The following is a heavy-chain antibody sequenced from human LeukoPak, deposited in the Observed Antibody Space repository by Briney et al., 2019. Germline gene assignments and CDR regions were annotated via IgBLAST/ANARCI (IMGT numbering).Heavy chain of an antibody. D-gene: IGHD2-2*01. CDR3: ARTLGYCSSTSCRKLNWFDP. V-gene: IGHV3-48*03. J-gene: IGHJ5*02. Sequence: TGGSLRLSCAASGFTFSSHEMNWVRQAPGKGLEWVSYISSSGSTIYYADSVKGRFTISRDNAKNSLYLQMNSLRAEDTAVYYCARTLGYCSSTSCRKLNWFDPWGQGTLVTVSS. CDR2: ISSSGSTI. CDR1: GFTFSSHE.